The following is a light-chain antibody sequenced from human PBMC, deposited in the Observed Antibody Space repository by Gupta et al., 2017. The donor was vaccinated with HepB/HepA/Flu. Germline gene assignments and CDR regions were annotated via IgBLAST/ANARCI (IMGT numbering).Light chain of an antibody. CDR1: SSDIGSDRL. J-gene: IGLJ2*01. CDR3: SAYTSTNTV. V-gene: IGLV2-23*02. Sequence: SALTQPASVSGSPGQSITISCTGASSDIGSDRLVSWFPQHPGKVPTLIIYEFPKRPAGVSSRFSGSQSANAASLTISGLRAEDEADYYCSAYTSTNTVFGGGTKVTVL. CDR2: EFP.